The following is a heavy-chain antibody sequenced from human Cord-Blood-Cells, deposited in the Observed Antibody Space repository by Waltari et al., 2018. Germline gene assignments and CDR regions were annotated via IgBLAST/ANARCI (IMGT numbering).Heavy chain of an antibody. J-gene: IGHJ6*02. V-gene: IGHV4-34*01. D-gene: IGHD2-2*02. CDR3: ARGLIGYCSSTSCYSYYYYGMDV. CDR2: INHSGST. CDR1: GGSFSGYY. Sequence: QVQLQQWGAGLLKPSETLSLTCAVYGGSFSGYYWSWIRQPPGKGLEWIGEINHSGSTNYNPSLKSRVTISVDTSKNQFSLKLSSVTAADTAVYYCARGLIGYCSSTSCYSYYYYGMDVWGQGTTVTVSS.